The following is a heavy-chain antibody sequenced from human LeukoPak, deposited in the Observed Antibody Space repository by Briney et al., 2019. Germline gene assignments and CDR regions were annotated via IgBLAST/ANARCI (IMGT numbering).Heavy chain of an antibody. V-gene: IGHV3-21*03. CDR1: DFTFSNYW. D-gene: IGHD6-19*01. CDR3: ARTASSGWYETYYMDV. Sequence: PGGSLRLSCVASDFTFSNYWMSWVRQAPGKGLEWVSSISSSISYIYYADSVKGRFTISRDNAKNSLYLQMNSLGAEDTAVYYCARTASSGWYETYYMDVWGKGATVTISS. CDR2: ISSSISYI. J-gene: IGHJ6*03.